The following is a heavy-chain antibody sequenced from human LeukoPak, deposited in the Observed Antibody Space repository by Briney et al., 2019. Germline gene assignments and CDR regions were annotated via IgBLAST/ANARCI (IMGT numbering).Heavy chain of an antibody. CDR1: GYSISSGYY. CDR3: ARAVAAYYYYYYMDV. V-gene: IGHV4-38-2*01. CDR2: IYTSGST. J-gene: IGHJ6*03. D-gene: IGHD6-19*01. Sequence: TSETLSLTCAVSGYSISSGYYWGWIRQPPGKGLEWIGHIYTSGSTNYNPSLKSRVTISVDTSKNQFSLKLSSVTAADTAVYYCARAVAAYYYYYYMDVWGKGTTVTVSS.